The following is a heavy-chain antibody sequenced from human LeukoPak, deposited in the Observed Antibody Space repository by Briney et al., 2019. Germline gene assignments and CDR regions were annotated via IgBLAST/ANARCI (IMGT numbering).Heavy chain of an antibody. Sequence: GGSLRLSCAASGFTFSSYAMHWVRQAPGKGLEWVAVISYDGSNKYYADSVKGRFTISRDNSKNTLYLQMNSLRAEGTAVYYCARGMAVAGTFDYWGQGTLVAVSS. CDR2: ISYDGSNK. J-gene: IGHJ4*02. CDR3: ARGMAVAGTFDY. D-gene: IGHD6-19*01. V-gene: IGHV3-30*14. CDR1: GFTFSSYA.